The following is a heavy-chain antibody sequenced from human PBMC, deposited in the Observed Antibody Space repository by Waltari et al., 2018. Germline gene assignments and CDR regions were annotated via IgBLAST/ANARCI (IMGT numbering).Heavy chain of an antibody. Sequence: QVQLQESGPGLVKPSQTLSLTCTVSGASVGSGNSFWTWIRQPAGKGLELIGHIDASGSTTYNSSLKSRAIISLDTSKNQFSLTLNSVTAADTAVYFCARDPWFDSWGQGTLVIVSS. CDR2: IDASGST. J-gene: IGHJ5*01. CDR3: ARDPWFDS. CDR1: GASVGSGNSF. V-gene: IGHV4-61*09.